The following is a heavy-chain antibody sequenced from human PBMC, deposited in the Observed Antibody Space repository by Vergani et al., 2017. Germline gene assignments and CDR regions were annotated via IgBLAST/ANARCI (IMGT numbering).Heavy chain of an antibody. CDR2: ISSSSSYI. D-gene: IGHD4-17*01. Sequence: EVQLVESGGGLVKPGGSLRLSCAASGFTFSSYSMNWVRQAPGKGREWVASISSSSSYIYYADSVKGRFNISRDNAKNSLYLQMNSLRAEDTAVYYCASLYGDHQHYYYYYGRDVWGQGTTVTVSS. CDR1: GFTFSSYS. J-gene: IGHJ6*02. V-gene: IGHV3-21*01. CDR3: ASLYGDHQHYYYYYGRDV.